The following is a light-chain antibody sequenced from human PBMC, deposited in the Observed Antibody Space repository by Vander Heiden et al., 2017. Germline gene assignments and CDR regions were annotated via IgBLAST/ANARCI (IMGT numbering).Light chain of an antibody. V-gene: IGKV1-33*01. CDR3: QRDDNLAVHT. CDR1: QDISNY. CDR2: DAS. Sequence: DIQMTQPPSSLSASVGDRVTITCQARQDISNYLNWYQQKPGKSTKRLIHDASNLDTGVPLRYNGNGYEKYFTFTISSRQLEAIATHYCQRDDNLAVHTFGGGTKVEIK. J-gene: IGKJ4*01.